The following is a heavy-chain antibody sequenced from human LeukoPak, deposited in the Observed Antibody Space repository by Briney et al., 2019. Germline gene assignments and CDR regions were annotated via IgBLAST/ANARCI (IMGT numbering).Heavy chain of an antibody. Sequence: GRSLRLSCAASGFTFSSYGMHRVRQAPGKGLEWVAVIWYDGSNKYYADSVKGRFTISRDNSKNTLYLQMNSLRAEDTAVYYCARDHMGATANWGQGTLVTVSS. CDR1: GFTFSSYG. V-gene: IGHV3-33*01. CDR2: IWYDGSNK. CDR3: ARDHMGATAN. D-gene: IGHD1-26*01. J-gene: IGHJ4*02.